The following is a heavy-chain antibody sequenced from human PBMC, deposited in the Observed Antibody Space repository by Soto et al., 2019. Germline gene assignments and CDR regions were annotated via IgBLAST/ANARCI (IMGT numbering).Heavy chain of an antibody. CDR3: AGGPGVARNY. Sequence: TSETLSLTCAVSGGSISSGGYSWSWIRQPPGKGLEWIGYIYHSGSTYYNPSLKSRVTISVDRSKNQFSLKLSSVTAADTAVYYCAGGPGVARNYWGQGTLVTV. J-gene: IGHJ4*02. D-gene: IGHD5-12*01. V-gene: IGHV4-30-2*01. CDR1: GGSISSGGYS. CDR2: IYHSGST.